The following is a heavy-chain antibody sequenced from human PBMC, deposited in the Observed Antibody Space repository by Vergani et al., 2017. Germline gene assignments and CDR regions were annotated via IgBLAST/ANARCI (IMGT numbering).Heavy chain of an antibody. D-gene: IGHD6-19*01. CDR1: GFTFSSYS. CDR3: ASFGYSSGWYVYYFDY. J-gene: IGHJ4*02. Sequence: EVQLVESGGGLVKPGGSLRLSCAASGFTFSSYSMNWVRQAPWKGLEWVSSISSSSSYIYYADSVKGRFTISRDNAKNSLYLQMNSLRAEDTAVYYCASFGYSSGWYVYYFDYWGQGTLVTVSS. V-gene: IGHV3-21*01. CDR2: ISSSSSYI.